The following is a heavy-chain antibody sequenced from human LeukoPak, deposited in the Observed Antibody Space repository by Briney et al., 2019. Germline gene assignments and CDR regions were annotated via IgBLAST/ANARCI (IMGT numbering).Heavy chain of an antibody. CDR2: IIPIFGTA. V-gene: IGHV1-69*06. J-gene: IGHJ4*02. CDR1: GGTFTSYA. Sequence: SSVTVSCKASGGTFTSYAISWVRQAPGQGLEWMGRIIPIFGTANYAQKFQGRVTITADKSTSTAYMELSSLRSEDTAVYYCARVSFCSGSSCYAGHDYWGQGTLVTVSS. D-gene: IGHD2-15*01. CDR3: ARVSFCSGSSCYAGHDY.